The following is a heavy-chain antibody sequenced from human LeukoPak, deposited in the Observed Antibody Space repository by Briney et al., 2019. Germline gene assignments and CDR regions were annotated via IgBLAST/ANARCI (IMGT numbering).Heavy chain of an antibody. V-gene: IGHV3-11*04. J-gene: IGHJ4*02. CDR3: TRDPRHLGS. Sequence: GGSLRLSCAASGFTFSDSYMTWVRQAPGKGVEWVAYISGSGHDINYSESAKGRFTISRDNAKKSLYLQMSSLRVEDTAVYYCTRDPRHLGSWGQGTLVTVSS. D-gene: IGHD6-6*01. CDR2: ISGSGHDI. CDR1: GFTFSDSY.